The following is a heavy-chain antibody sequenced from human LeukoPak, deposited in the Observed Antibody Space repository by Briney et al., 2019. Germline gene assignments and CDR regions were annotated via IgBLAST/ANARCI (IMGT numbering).Heavy chain of an antibody. J-gene: IGHJ3*02. Sequence: PGGSLRLSCAAPGFTFSSHQMHWVRQAPGKGLEYVSAISGNGGNTYYANSAKGRFTISRDNSKNTLYLQMGSLRPEDMAVYYCARRFSGVDYGAYDMWGQGTMVTVSS. CDR2: ISGNGGNT. CDR3: ARRFSGVDYGAYDM. D-gene: IGHD4-17*01. CDR1: GFTFSSHQ. V-gene: IGHV3-64*01.